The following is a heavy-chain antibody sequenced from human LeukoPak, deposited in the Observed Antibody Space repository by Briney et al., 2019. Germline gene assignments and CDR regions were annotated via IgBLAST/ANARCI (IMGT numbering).Heavy chain of an antibody. V-gene: IGHV1-58*02. CDR2: IGVAGGNT. Sequence: SVKVSCKASGFTFSNSAIQWVRQARGQRLEWIGWIGVAGGNTNYAQTLQGKITITRDMSTSTAYMELSSLRSEDTAVYYCARDRVVRGVILYYYGMDVWGQGTTVTVSS. CDR3: ARDRVVRGVILYYYGMDV. CDR1: GFTFSNSA. J-gene: IGHJ6*02. D-gene: IGHD3-10*01.